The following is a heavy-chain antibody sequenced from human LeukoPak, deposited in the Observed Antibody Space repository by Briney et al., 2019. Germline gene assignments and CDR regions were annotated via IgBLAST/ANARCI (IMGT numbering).Heavy chain of an antibody. J-gene: IGHJ4*02. CDR2: IYYDGSNQ. CDR3: ATDRNSGKYYDY. D-gene: IGHD1-26*01. V-gene: IGHV3-33*01. CDR1: GLRFRNYG. Sequence: GGSLRLSCVVSGLRFRNYGMHWIRQAPGKGLEWVAVIYYDGSNQYYADSVKGRFTVSRDNAKNTLYLQMDSLRAEDTAVYYCATDRNSGKYYDYWGQGTLVTVSS.